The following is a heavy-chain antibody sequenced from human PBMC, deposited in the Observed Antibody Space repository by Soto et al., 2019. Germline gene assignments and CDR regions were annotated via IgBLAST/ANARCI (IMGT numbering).Heavy chain of an antibody. Sequence: QPGGSLRLSCVASGFTFSNYAMNWVRQAPGKGLEWVAVISYDGSNKYYADSVKGRITTSRDNSRNTLYLQMNNLRAEDTAMYYCARDLGNNYGSFAYWGQGTLVTVSS. CDR1: GFTFSNYA. CDR3: ARDLGNNYGSFAY. D-gene: IGHD4-17*01. CDR2: ISYDGSNK. V-gene: IGHV3-30-3*01. J-gene: IGHJ4*02.